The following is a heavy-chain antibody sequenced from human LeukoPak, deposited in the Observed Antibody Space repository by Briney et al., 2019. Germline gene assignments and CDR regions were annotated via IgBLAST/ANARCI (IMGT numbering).Heavy chain of an antibody. V-gene: IGHV3-30*03. CDR3: ARDRVSGSYFAPYYYGMDV. CDR2: ISYDGSNK. Sequence: GGSLRLSCAASGFTFSSYGMHWVRQAPGKGLEWVAVISYDGSNKYYADSVKGRFTISRDNSKNTLYLQMNSLRAEDTAVYYCARDRVSGSYFAPYYYGMDVWGQGTTVTVSS. J-gene: IGHJ6*02. D-gene: IGHD1-26*01. CDR1: GFTFSSYG.